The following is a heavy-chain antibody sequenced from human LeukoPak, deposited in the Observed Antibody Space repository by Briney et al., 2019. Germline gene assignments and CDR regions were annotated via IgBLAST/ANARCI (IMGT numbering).Heavy chain of an antibody. Sequence: SETLSLTCTVSGASISNSFYFWGWVRQPPGTGLEWIGHIRYSGSAYHNPSLKSRVTISVDTSKNQVSLNLRSVTVADTAVYYCARGSSYSGYDQVGWFDPWGQGTLVTVSS. CDR3: ARGSSYSGYDQVGWFDP. D-gene: IGHD5-12*01. J-gene: IGHJ5*02. CDR2: IRYSGSA. CDR1: GASISNSFYF. V-gene: IGHV4-39*01.